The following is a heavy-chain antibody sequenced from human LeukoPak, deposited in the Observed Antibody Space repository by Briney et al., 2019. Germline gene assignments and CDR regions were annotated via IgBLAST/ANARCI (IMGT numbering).Heavy chain of an antibody. D-gene: IGHD1-1*01. CDR1: GYSISSGYY. CDR2: IYYSGST. CDR3: ARVGMGTTGGRLFDF. J-gene: IGHJ4*02. V-gene: IGHV4-38-2*02. Sequence: SETLSLTCNVSGYSISSGYYWGWIRQSPGKGLEWIGSIYYSGSTYYNPSLKSRVTISTDSSKNQFPLKLKSVTAADTAVYYCARVGMGTTGGRLFDFWGQGTLVTVSS.